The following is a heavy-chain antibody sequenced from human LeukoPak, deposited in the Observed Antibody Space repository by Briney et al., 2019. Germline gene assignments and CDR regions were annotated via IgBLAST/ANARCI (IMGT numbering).Heavy chain of an antibody. CDR1: GGSISGYY. D-gene: IGHD2-15*01. V-gene: IGHV4-59*01. Sequence: SETLSLTCTVSGGSISGYYWSWIRQPPGKGLEWIGYIHYSGSTDYNPSLKSRVTMSADTSKNQFSLKVTSVTAADTAVYYCARGSSSGDTCHSWFFDYWGQGTLVTVSS. J-gene: IGHJ4*02. CDR3: ARGSSSGDTCHSWFFDY. CDR2: IHYSGST.